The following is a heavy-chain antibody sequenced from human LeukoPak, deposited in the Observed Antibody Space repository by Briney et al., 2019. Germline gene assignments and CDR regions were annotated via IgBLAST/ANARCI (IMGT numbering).Heavy chain of an antibody. V-gene: IGHV4-61*02. CDR1: GGSISSGSYY. CDR3: ASDYGGNSGFDP. CDR2: IYTSGST. Sequence: SETLSLTCTVSGGSISSGSYYWSWFRQPAEKGLEWIGRIYTSGSTNYNPSLKSRVTISVDTSKNQFSLRLSSVTAADTAVYYCASDYGGNSGFDPWGQGTLVTVSS. D-gene: IGHD4-23*01. J-gene: IGHJ5*02.